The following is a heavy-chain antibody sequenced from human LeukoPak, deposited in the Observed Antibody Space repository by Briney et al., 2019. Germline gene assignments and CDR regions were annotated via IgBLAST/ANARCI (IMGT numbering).Heavy chain of an antibody. Sequence: SQTLSLTCTVSGGSISSGGYYWSWIRQPPGKGLEWIGEINHSGSTNYNPSLKSRVTISVDTSKNQFSLKLSSVTAADTAVYYCARSLSYYYYGMDVWGQGTTVTVSS. CDR3: ARSLSYYYYGMDV. D-gene: IGHD2/OR15-2a*01. V-gene: IGHV4-30-2*01. CDR1: GGSISSGGYY. J-gene: IGHJ6*02. CDR2: INHSGST.